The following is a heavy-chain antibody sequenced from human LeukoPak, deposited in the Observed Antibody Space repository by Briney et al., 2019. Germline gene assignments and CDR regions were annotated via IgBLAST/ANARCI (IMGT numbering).Heavy chain of an antibody. CDR1: GFTFDDYA. D-gene: IGHD3-16*02. CDR3: YRAFDI. V-gene: IGHV3-9*01. CDR2: ISWNSGSI. Sequence: PGGSLRLSCAASGFTFDDYAMHWVRQAPGKGREWVSGISWNSGSIGYADSVKGRFTISRDNAKNSLYLQMNSLRAEDTALYYCYRAFDIWGQGTMVTVSS. J-gene: IGHJ3*02.